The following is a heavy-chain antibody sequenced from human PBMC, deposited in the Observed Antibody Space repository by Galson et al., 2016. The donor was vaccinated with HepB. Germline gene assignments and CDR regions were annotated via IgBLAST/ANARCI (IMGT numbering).Heavy chain of an antibody. D-gene: IGHD2-15*01. Sequence: SETLSLTCGVYGGSFSGYYWSWIRQFPGKGLEWIGEINHSGSTNYNPSLKSRVTISVDTSKNQFSLNLNSVTAADTAVYYCAKITVGPQPTIRYCSGDDCRRYNWFDPWGQGTLVTVSS. V-gene: IGHV4-34*01. CDR3: AKITVGPQPTIRYCSGDDCRRYNWFDP. J-gene: IGHJ5*02. CDR2: INHSGST. CDR1: GGSFSGYY.